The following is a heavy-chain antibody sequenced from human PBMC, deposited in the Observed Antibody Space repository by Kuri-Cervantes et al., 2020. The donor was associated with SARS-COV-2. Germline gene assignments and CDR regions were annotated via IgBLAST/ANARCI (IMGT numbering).Heavy chain of an antibody. CDR2: ISYDGNRR. CDR1: GFTFSSYG. J-gene: IGHJ4*02. D-gene: IGHD1-26*01. Sequence: GESLKISCAASGFTFSSYGMHWVRQAPGKGLEWVAVISYDGNRRYYADSVKGRFSISRENSNNTLYLQMNSLSDEDTAVYFCAIAHTGSYYPLDFWGQGILVTVSS. CDR3: AIAHTGSYYPLDF. V-gene: IGHV3-30*03.